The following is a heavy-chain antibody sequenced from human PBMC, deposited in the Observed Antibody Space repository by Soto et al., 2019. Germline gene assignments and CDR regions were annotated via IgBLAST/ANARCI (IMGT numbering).Heavy chain of an antibody. CDR2: ISYDGSNK. CDR3: AKDVRVSGNYYYYGMDV. Sequence: QVQLVESGGGVVQPGRSLRLSCAASGFTFSSYGMHWVRQAPGKGLEWVAVISYDGSNKYYADSVKGRFTISRDNSKNTLYLQMNSLRAEDTAVYYCAKDVRVSGNYYYYGMDVWGQGTTVTVSS. CDR1: GFTFSSYG. D-gene: IGHD1-26*01. V-gene: IGHV3-30*18. J-gene: IGHJ6*02.